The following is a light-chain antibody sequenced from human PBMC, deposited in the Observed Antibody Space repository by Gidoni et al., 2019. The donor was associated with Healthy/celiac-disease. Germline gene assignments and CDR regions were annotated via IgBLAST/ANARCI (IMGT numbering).Light chain of an antibody. CDR1: QSVSSN. CDR2: GAS. V-gene: IGKV3-15*01. Sequence: EIVMTKSPATLSVSPGERATLSCRASQSVSSNLAWYQQKPGQAPRLLIYGASTRATGIPARFSGSGSGTEFTLTISSLQSEDFAVYYCQQYNNWPPRFXQXTKLXIK. J-gene: IGKJ2*03. CDR3: QQYNNWPPR.